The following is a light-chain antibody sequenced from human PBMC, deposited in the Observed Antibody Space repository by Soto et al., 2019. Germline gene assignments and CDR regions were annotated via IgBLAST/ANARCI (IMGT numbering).Light chain of an antibody. Sequence: DIQLTQSPSFLSASVGDRVTITCRASQGISSYLAWYQQRPGKAPKLLIYAASTLQSGVPSRFSGSGSGTDFTLTISSLQPEDFATYCCQQLNSYPFTLGPGTKVDIK. J-gene: IGKJ3*01. CDR2: AAS. CDR1: QGISSY. CDR3: QQLNSYPFT. V-gene: IGKV1-9*01.